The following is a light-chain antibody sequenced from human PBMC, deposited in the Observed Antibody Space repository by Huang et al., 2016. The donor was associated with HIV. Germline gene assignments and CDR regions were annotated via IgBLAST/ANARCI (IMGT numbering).Light chain of an antibody. CDR3: QQRSRWPPG. CDR1: QSVSTY. Sequence: EIVLTQSPATLSLSPGERATLSCRASQSVSTYLAWYQQKPGQAPRLLISDASNRATGIPARFSGSGSGTDFTLTISNLEPEDFAVYYCQQRSRWPPGFGPGTKVDVK. V-gene: IGKV3-11*01. CDR2: DAS. J-gene: IGKJ3*01.